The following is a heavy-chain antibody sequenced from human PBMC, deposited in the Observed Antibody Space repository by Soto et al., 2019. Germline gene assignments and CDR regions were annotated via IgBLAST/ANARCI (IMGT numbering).Heavy chain of an antibody. V-gene: IGHV4-38-2*02. Sequence: SEALSLTCTVSGFSISRGFYLSWVRQPPGKGLEWIGSIYPSVSSYHNPSLATRLRLSIDTSKNQFTLNLTSVTAADTALYFCAREKVGTTFFDNWGQGIQVTVSS. CDR1: GFSISRGFY. J-gene: IGHJ4*02. CDR2: IYPSVSS. D-gene: IGHD1-1*01. CDR3: AREKVGTTFFDN.